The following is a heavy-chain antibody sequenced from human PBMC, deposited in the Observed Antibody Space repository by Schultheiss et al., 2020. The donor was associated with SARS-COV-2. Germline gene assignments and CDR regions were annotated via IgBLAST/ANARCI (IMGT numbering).Heavy chain of an antibody. CDR3: AKDLSGEAAV. Sequence: GGSLRLSCAASGFTFSSYWMHWVRQAPGKGLVWVSAISGSGGSTYYADSVKGRFTISRDNSKNTLYLQMNSLRAEDTAVYYCAKDLSGEAAVWGQGTLVTVSS. D-gene: IGHD6-13*01. V-gene: IGHV3-23*01. CDR2: ISGSGGST. CDR1: GFTFSSYW. J-gene: IGHJ4*02.